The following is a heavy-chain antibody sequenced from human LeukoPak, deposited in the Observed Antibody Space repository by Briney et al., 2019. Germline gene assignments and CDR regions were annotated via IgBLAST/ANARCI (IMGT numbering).Heavy chain of an antibody. CDR3: ARGSYYYPY. V-gene: IGHV3-7*04. J-gene: IGHJ4*02. CDR1: GFTFSSYA. Sequence: GGSLRLSCAASGFTFSSYAMSWVRQAPGKGLEWVANIKQDGSEKYYVDSVKGRFAISRDNAKNSLYLQMNSMRAEDTAVYYCARGSYYYPYWGQGTLVTVSS. D-gene: IGHD3-10*01. CDR2: IKQDGSEK.